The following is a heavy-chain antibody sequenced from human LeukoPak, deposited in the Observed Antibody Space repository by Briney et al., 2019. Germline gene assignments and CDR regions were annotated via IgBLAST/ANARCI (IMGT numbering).Heavy chain of an antibody. J-gene: IGHJ5*02. V-gene: IGHV3-7*03. CDR1: GFTFSNDW. Sequence: GGSLRLFCAAAGFTFSNDWMIWVRQAPGKGLEWVANIRQDGRDMRYVDSVRGRFTISRDNAKSLLYLQMNSLRDEDTAGHYCARSVVISPAAPYIWFDPWGQGTLVTVSS. CDR3: ARSVVISPAAPYIWFDP. D-gene: IGHD6-25*01. CDR2: IRQDGRDM.